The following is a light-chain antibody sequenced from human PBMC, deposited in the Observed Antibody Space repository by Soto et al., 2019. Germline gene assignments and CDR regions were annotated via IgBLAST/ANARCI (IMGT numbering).Light chain of an antibody. CDR3: QHYGSSPWT. V-gene: IGKV3-20*01. CDR1: QSVNNNN. Sequence: EIVLTQSPGTLSLSPGERATLSCSASQSVNNNNLAWYQQKPGQAPRLLIYGASSRAAGIPDRFSGSGSGTDFTLTISRLEPEDFAVYYCQHYGSSPWTFGQGTKVDIK. CDR2: GAS. J-gene: IGKJ1*01.